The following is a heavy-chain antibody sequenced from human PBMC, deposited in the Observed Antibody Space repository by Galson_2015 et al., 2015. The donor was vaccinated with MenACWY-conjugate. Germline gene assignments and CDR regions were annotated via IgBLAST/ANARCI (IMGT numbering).Heavy chain of an antibody. CDR1: GLTFSNVW. CDR2: IKCRTDGGTT. J-gene: IGHJ5*02. V-gene: IGHV3-15*01. D-gene: IGHD3-22*01. Sequence: SLRLSCAASGLTFSNVWMSWVRQAPGKGLEWVARIKCRTDGGTTDYATPVKGRFTILRDDSAKTLYLQMNSLKIEDTAMYFCTRDRDIGVSRWWFDPWGQGTLVTVSS. CDR3: TRDRDIGVSRWWFDP.